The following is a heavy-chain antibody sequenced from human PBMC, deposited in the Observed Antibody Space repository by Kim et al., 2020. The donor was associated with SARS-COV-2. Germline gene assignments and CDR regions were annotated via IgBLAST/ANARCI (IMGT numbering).Heavy chain of an antibody. CDR3: AGGGILTGYYTTRY. J-gene: IGHJ4*02. CDR2: IYYSGST. D-gene: IGHD3-9*01. V-gene: IGHV4-39*01. Sequence: SETLSLTCTASGGSISSSSYYWGWIRQPPGMGLEWIGSIYYSGSTYYNPSLNSRVTISVDTSNNQFSLKLSSVTAADTAVYYCAGGGILTGYYTTRYWGQGTLVTVSA. CDR1: GGSISSSSYY.